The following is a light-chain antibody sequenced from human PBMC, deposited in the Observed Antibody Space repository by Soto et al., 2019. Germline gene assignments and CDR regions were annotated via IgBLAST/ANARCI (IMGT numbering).Light chain of an antibody. J-gene: IGKJ2*02. CDR1: QSLLNNY. CDR3: QQYNGSPRT. CDR2: GAS. V-gene: IGKV3-20*01. Sequence: EIILTQSPGTLSLSPGERATLSCKTSQSLLNNYLAWYQQKPGQAPRLVIYGASNRATGIPDRFSGSGSGTDFTLTISRLEPEDFAVYYCQQYNGSPRTFGQGTKLEIK.